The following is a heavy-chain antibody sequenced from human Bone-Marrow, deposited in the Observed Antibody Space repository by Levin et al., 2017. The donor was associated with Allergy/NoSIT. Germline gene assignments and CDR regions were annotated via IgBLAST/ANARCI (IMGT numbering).Heavy chain of an antibody. Sequence: GGSLRLSCAASGFTFSSYAMRWVRQAPGKGLEWVSTVSGSGGDTYYADSVKGRFTISRDNSKNTLYLQMNSLRGEDTAVYYCARRSGSSSYFDYWGQGTLVTVSS. CDR2: VSGSGGDT. J-gene: IGHJ4*02. V-gene: IGHV3-23*01. CDR3: ARRSGSSSYFDY. D-gene: IGHD6-6*01. CDR1: GFTFSSYA.